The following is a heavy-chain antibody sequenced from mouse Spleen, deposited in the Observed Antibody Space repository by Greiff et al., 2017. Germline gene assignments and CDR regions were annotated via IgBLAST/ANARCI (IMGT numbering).Heavy chain of an antibody. Sequence: VKLMESGPELVKPGASVKISCKASGYAFSSSWMNWVKQRPGKGLEWIGRIYPGDGDTNYNGKFKGKATLTADKSSSTAYMQLSSLTSEDSAVYFCATFITTVGWYFDVWGAGTTVTVSS. CDR1: GYAFSSSW. V-gene: IGHV1-82*01. D-gene: IGHD1-1*01. J-gene: IGHJ1*01. CDR2: IYPGDGDT. CDR3: ATFITTVGWYFDV.